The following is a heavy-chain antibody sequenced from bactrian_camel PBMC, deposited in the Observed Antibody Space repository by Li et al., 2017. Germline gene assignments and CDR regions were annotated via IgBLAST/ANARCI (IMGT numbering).Heavy chain of an antibody. CDR2: INEGTT. V-gene: IGHV3S40*01. CDR1: GFDFRSFG. Sequence: VQLVESGGGLVQEGSSLRLSCAASGFDFRSFGMSWVRQVPGSGLEWVSAINEGTTYYSEAVKGRFTISKDDAKNTLYLQMNNLRPEDSAVYPCATGLWRDCNSGRWCPVDKSRGSGTQVTVS. J-gene: IGHJ4*01. D-gene: IGHD1*01.